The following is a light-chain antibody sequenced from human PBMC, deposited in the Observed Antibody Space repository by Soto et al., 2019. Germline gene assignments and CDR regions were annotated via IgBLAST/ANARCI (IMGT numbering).Light chain of an antibody. V-gene: IGKV1-8*01. Sequence: AIRMTQSPSSLSASTGDRVTITCRASQGISSYLAWYQQKPGKAPKLLIYAASTLQSGVPSRFSGSGSATDFTLTISCLQSEDFATYYCQQYYSSPLTFGGGTKVEIK. CDR1: QGISSY. CDR3: QQYYSSPLT. CDR2: AAS. J-gene: IGKJ4*01.